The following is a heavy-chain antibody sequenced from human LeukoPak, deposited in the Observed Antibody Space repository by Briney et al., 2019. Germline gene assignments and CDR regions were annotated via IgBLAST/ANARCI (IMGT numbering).Heavy chain of an antibody. Sequence: SVKVSCKASGYTFTGYFIHWVRQAPGQGLEWMGWINPNSGATNHAQRFQDRVTMTRDTSISTAYMELSRLRSDDTAVYYCARSSGWYGSWFDPWGQGTLVTVSS. V-gene: IGHV1-2*02. J-gene: IGHJ5*02. CDR3: ARSSGWYGSWFDP. CDR2: INPNSGAT. D-gene: IGHD6-19*01. CDR1: GYTFTGYF.